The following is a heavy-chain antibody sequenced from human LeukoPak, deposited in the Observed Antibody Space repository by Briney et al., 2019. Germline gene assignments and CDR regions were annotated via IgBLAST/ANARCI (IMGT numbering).Heavy chain of an antibody. Sequence: SETLSLTCTVSGGSLSNYYWTWLRQPPGKGLEWIGYIYYSGSTNYNPSLKSRVSISVDTSNNQFSLKLNSVTAADTAVYYCARRSTNGPPYYLEYWGQGTPVTVSS. CDR2: IYYSGST. V-gene: IGHV4-59*08. CDR1: GGSLSNYY. CDR3: ARRSTNGPPYYLEY. J-gene: IGHJ4*02. D-gene: IGHD1/OR15-1a*01.